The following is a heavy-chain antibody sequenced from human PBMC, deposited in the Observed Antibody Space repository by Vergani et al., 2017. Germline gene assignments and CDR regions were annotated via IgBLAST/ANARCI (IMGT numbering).Heavy chain of an antibody. J-gene: IGHJ4*02. CDR1: GYTFTDYF. D-gene: IGHD2-2*01. Sequence: QVQLVQSGAEVKKPGASVKVSCKASGYTFTDYFMHWVRQAPGQGLEWMGWINPNSGGTNYAQKSQGRVTMTRDTSISTAYMELSNLSSDDTAVYYCARVGTSSNRDYFDYWGQGTLVTVSS. CDR3: ARVGTSSNRDYFDY. V-gene: IGHV1-2*02. CDR2: INPNSGGT.